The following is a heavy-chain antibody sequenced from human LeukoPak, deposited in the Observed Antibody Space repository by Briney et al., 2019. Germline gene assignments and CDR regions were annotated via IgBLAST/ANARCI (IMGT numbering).Heavy chain of an antibody. CDR1: EFSFSSYW. J-gene: IGHJ4*02. CDR2: IKQDGSVK. CDR3: ARGPSTTLTTK. Sequence: SGGSLRLSCVASEFSFSSYWMTWVRQAPGKGQEWVANIKQDGSVKNYVDSVKGRFTISRDNAENSLYLQMNSLRVEDTAVYYCARGPSTTLTTKWGQGTLVTVSS. D-gene: IGHD4-11*01. V-gene: IGHV3-7*01.